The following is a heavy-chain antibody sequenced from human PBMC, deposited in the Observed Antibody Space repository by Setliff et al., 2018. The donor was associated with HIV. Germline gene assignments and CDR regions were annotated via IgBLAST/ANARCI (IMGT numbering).Heavy chain of an antibody. CDR1: GGSISSGGYY. Sequence: SETLSLTCTVSGGSISSGGYYWSWIRQHPGKGLGWIGYIFYSGSTYYNPSLKSRVTISVDTSKNQFSLKLSSVTAADTAVYYCAVRGRPYYYGSGSYYYFDYWGQGTLVTVSS. D-gene: IGHD3-10*01. V-gene: IGHV4-31*03. CDR3: AVRGRPYYYGSGSYYYFDY. CDR2: IFYSGST. J-gene: IGHJ4*02.